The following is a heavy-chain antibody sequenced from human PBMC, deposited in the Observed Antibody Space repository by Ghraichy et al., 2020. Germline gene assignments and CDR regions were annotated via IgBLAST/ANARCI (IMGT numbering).Heavy chain of an antibody. J-gene: IGHJ6*02. CDR1: GDSVSSNSAA. Sequence: TLSLTCAISGDSVSSNSAAWNWIRQSPSRGLEWLGRTYYRSKWYNDYAVSVKSRITINPDTSKNQFSLQLNSVTPEDTAVYYCARGVTMVQGVIYYGMDVWGQGTTVTVSS. CDR3: ARGVTMVQGVIYYGMDV. V-gene: IGHV6-1*01. CDR2: TYYRSKWYN. D-gene: IGHD3-10*01.